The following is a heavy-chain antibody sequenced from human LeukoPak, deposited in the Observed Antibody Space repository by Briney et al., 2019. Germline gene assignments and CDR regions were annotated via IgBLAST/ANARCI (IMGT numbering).Heavy chain of an antibody. CDR3: AKAAVPAGPGGYYYNMDV. CDR2: ISGSGGST. CDR1: GFTFSSYA. J-gene: IGHJ6*03. D-gene: IGHD2-2*01. Sequence: GGSLRLSCAASGFTFSSYAMSWVRQAPGKGLEWVSAISGSGGSTYYADSVKGRFTISRDNSKNTLYLQMNSLRAEDTAVYYCAKAAVPAGPGGYYYNMDVWGKGTTVTVYS. V-gene: IGHV3-23*01.